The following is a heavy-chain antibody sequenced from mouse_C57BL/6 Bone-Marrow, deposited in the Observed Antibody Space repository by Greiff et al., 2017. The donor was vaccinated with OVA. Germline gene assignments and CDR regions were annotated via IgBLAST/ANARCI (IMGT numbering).Heavy chain of an antibody. CDR2: INYDGSST. Sequence: EVQRVESEGGLVQPGSSMKLSCTASGFTFSDYYMAWVRQVPEKGLDWVANINYDGSSTYYLDSLKSRFIISRDNAKNILYLQMSRLKSEDTATDYCARDTWRVPYHWYFDVWGTGTTVTVSS. D-gene: IGHD5-1*01. CDR1: GFTFSDYY. V-gene: IGHV5-16*01. CDR3: ARDTWRVPYHWYFDV. J-gene: IGHJ1*03.